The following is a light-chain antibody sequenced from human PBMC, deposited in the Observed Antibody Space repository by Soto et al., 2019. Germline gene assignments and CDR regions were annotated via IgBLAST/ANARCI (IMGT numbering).Light chain of an antibody. CDR2: GNS. V-gene: IGLV1-40*01. CDR1: RSNIGAGYD. CDR3: QSYDSSMSGFVV. J-gene: IGLJ2*01. Sequence: QSVLTQPPSVSGAPGQRVTISCTGSRSNIGAGYDVHWYQQLPGTAPKLLIYGNSNRPSGVPDRFSGSKSGTSASLAITGLQAEDEADYYCQSYDSSMSGFVVVGGGTKLTVL.